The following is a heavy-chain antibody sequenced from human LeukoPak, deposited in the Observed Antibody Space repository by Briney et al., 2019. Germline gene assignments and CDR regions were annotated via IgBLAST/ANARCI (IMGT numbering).Heavy chain of an antibody. V-gene: IGHV3-66*01. CDR3: ARDISSGYYDAFDI. D-gene: IGHD3-22*01. J-gene: IGHJ3*02. CDR2: IYSGGST. CDR1: GFTVSSNY. Sequence: PGGSLRLSCAASGFTVSSNYMSWVRQAPGKGLEWVSIIYSGGSTYYADSVKGRFTISRDNSKNTLYLQMSSLRAEDTAVYYCARDISSGYYDAFDIWGQGTMVTVSS.